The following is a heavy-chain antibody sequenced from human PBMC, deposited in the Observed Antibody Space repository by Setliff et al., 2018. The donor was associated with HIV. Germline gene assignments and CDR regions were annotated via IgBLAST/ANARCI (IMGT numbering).Heavy chain of an antibody. J-gene: IGHJ5*02. CDR2: IIPISGTA. V-gene: IGHV1-69*05. D-gene: IGHD2-2*01. CDR3: ARDFGGYCSSMSCPGLFDP. Sequence: SVKVSCKASGGTFSNYGMSWVRQAPGQGLEWMGGIIPISGTANYAQKFQGRVTITTDESTSTAYMGLSGLRSEDTAVYYSARDFGGYCSSMSCPGLFDPWGQGTLVTVSS. CDR1: GGTFSNYG.